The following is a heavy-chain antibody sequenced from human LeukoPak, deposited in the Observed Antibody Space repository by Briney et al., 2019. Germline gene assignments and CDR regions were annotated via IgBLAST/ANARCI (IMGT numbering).Heavy chain of an antibody. CDR1: GGSFSGYY. Sequence: ETLSLTCAVYGGSFSGYYWSWVRQAPGKGLEWVANIKQDGSEKYYVDSVKGRFTISRDNAKNSLSLQMNSLRAEDTAVYYCARDRDTSMVTIDSWGQGTLVTVSS. J-gene: IGHJ4*02. V-gene: IGHV3-7*03. D-gene: IGHD5-18*01. CDR3: ARDRDTSMVTIDS. CDR2: IKQDGSEK.